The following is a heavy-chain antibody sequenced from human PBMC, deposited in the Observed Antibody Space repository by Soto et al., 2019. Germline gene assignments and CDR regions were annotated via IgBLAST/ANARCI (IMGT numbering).Heavy chain of an antibody. D-gene: IGHD6-13*01. Sequence: ASVKVSCKASGYTFTSYAMHWVRQAPGQRLEWMGWINAGSGGTKYSQKFQGRVTMTRDTSTSTAYMELSRLRSDDTAVYYCARDPQLVAPYFDYWGQGTLVTVSS. V-gene: IGHV1-3*01. CDR3: ARDPQLVAPYFDY. J-gene: IGHJ4*02. CDR2: INAGSGGT. CDR1: GYTFTSYA.